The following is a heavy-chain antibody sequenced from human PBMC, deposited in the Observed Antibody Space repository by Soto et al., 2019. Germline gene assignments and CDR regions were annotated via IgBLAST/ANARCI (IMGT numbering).Heavy chain of an antibody. CDR1: GFSFSSYW. D-gene: IGHD2-15*01. Sequence: GGSLRLSCAASGFSFSSYWMIWVRQAPGKGLEWVANIKQDGSEKQYVDFVKGRFTISRDNAKNSLYLQMNSLRDEDTAVYYCGRVRRSDPDDYWGQGTLVTVSS. CDR2: IKQDGSEK. V-gene: IGHV3-7*01. J-gene: IGHJ4*02. CDR3: GRVRRSDPDDY.